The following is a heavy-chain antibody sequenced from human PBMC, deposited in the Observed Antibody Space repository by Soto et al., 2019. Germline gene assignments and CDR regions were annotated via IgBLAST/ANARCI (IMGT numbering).Heavy chain of an antibody. D-gene: IGHD6-19*01. J-gene: IGHJ3*02. CDR2: ISAYNGNT. CDR3: ARDRENSSGWSLYDAFDI. Sequence: ASVKVSCKASGYTFTSYGISWVRQAPGQGLEWMGWISAYNGNTNYAQKLQGRVTMTTDTSTSTAYMELRSLRSDGTAVYYCARDRENSSGWSLYDAFDIWGQGTMVTVSS. V-gene: IGHV1-18*01. CDR1: GYTFTSYG.